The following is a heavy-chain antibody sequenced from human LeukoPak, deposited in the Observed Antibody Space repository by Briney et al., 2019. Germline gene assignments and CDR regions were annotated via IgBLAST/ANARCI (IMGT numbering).Heavy chain of an antibody. CDR3: ATHAPYSNYDS. V-gene: IGHV4-39*01. J-gene: IGHJ5*01. CDR1: GGSISSSSYY. Sequence: PSETLSLTCTVSGGSISSSSYYWGWIRQPPGKGLEWIGSFYYSGITYYSPSLKSRVTLSVDTSKNQFSLKLSSVTAADTAVYYCATHAPYSNYDSWGQGTLVTVSS. CDR2: FYYSGIT. D-gene: IGHD4-11*01.